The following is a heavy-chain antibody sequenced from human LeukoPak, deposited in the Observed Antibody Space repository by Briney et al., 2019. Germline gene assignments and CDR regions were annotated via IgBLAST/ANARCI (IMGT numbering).Heavy chain of an antibody. CDR1: GFTFSNHD. Sequence: GGSLRLSCAASGFTFSNHDMHWVRQATGKGLEWVSSIGTVGDTYYSDSVKGRFTISRDNAKNSLYLQMNSLRAEDTAVYYCASGQQWLVDFDYWGQGTLVTVSS. V-gene: IGHV3-13*01. CDR2: IGTVGDT. D-gene: IGHD6-19*01. CDR3: ASGQQWLVDFDY. J-gene: IGHJ4*02.